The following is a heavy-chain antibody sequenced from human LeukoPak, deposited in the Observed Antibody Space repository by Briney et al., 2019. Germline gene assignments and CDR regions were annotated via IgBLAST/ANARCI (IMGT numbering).Heavy chain of an antibody. V-gene: IGHV1-2*02. CDR3: ARGGYYDILTADY. J-gene: IGHJ4*02. Sequence: ASVKVSCKASGYTFTGYYMHWVRQAPGQGLEWMGWFNPNSGGTNYAQKFQGRVTMTRDTSISTAYMELSRLRSDDTAVYYCARGGYYDILTADYWGQGTLVTVSS. CDR1: GYTFTGYY. CDR2: FNPNSGGT. D-gene: IGHD3-9*01.